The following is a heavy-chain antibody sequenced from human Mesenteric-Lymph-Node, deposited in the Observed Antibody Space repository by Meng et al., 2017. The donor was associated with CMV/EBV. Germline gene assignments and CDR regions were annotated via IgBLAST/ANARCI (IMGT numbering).Heavy chain of an antibody. V-gene: IGHV3-33*06. CDR2: IWYDGSNK. Sequence: TCSEYYMSWIRQAPGKGLEWVAVIWYDGSNKYYADSVKGRFTISRDNSKNTLYLQMNSLRAEDTAVYYCAKDLGTGTDYYDSSGPSDYWGQGTLVTVSS. CDR3: AKDLGTGTDYYDSSGPSDY. J-gene: IGHJ4*02. D-gene: IGHD3-22*01. CDR1: TCSEYY.